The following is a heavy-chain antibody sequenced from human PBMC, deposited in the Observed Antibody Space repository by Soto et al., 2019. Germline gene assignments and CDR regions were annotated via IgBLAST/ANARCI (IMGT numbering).Heavy chain of an antibody. D-gene: IGHD2-15*01. CDR2: IYYSGST. V-gene: IGHV4-31*03. Sequence: SETLPLTCTVSGGSISSGGYYWSWIRQHPGKGLEWIGYIYYSGSTDYNPSLKSRVTISVDTSKNQFSLKLSSVTAADTAVYYCARVDVVVVAATPGCWFDPWGQGTLVTVSS. CDR1: GGSISSGGYY. J-gene: IGHJ5*02. CDR3: ARVDVVVVAATPGCWFDP.